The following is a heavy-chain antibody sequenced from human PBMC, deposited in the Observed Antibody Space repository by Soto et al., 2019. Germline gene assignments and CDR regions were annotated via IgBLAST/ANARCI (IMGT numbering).Heavy chain of an antibody. Sequence: QVQLVQSGAEVKKPGSSVKVSCKASGGTFSSYAISWVRQAPGQGLEWMGGIIPIFGTANYAQKFQGRVTDTQAEYTSRAYMELSSLRSEETAVYYCAGDSPYYYDSSGYSPPLFVYYGMDVWGQGTTVTVSS. V-gene: IGHV1-69*05. CDR1: GGTFSSYA. CDR2: IIPIFGTA. D-gene: IGHD3-22*01. CDR3: AGDSPYYYDSSGYSPPLFVYYGMDV. J-gene: IGHJ6*02.